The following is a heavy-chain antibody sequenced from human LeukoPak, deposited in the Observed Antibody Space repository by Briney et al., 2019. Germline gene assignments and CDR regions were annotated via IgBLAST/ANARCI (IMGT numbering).Heavy chain of an antibody. V-gene: IGHV4-59*08. D-gene: IGHD6-13*01. CDR2: IYYSGST. CDR3: ARAVLAAAGTIPHFDY. J-gene: IGHJ4*02. CDR1: GGSISSYY. Sequence: SETLSLTCTVSGGSISSYYWSWIRQPPGKGLEWIGYIYYSGSTYYNPSLKSRVTISVDTSKNQFSLKLSSVTAADTAVYYCARAVLAAAGTIPHFDYWGQGTLVTVSS.